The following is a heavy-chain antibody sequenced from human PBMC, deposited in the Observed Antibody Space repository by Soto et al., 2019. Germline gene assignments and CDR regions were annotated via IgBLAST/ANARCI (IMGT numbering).Heavy chain of an antibody. Sequence: GASVQVSCKASGYTFTSYYMHWVRQAAGQGLEWMGIINPSGGSTSYAQKFQGRVTMIRDTSTNTVYMELSSLRSEDTAVYYWARDPGAPRIAVEDYWGQGTLVTVSS. CDR2: INPSGGST. D-gene: IGHD6-19*01. J-gene: IGHJ4*02. V-gene: IGHV1-46*01. CDR3: ARDPGAPRIAVEDY. CDR1: GYTFTSYY.